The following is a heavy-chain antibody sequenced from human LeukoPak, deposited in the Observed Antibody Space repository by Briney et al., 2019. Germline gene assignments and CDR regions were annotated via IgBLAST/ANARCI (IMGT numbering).Heavy chain of an antibody. CDR1: GFTFSSYW. V-gene: IGHV3-7*01. CDR2: IKQDGSEK. D-gene: IGHD3-10*01. Sequence: GGXLRLSCAASGFTFSSYWMSWVRQAPGKGLEWVANIKQDGSEKYYVDSVKGRFTISRDNANNSLYLQMNSLRAEDTAVYYCARGGSGSFYYYYMDVWGKGTTVTVSS. J-gene: IGHJ6*03. CDR3: ARGGSGSFYYYYMDV.